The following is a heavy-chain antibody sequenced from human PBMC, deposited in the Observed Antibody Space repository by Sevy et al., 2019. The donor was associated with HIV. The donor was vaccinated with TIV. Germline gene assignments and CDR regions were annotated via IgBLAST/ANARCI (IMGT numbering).Heavy chain of an antibody. CDR3: ARAYGSSWYYFDY. J-gene: IGHJ4*02. CDR2: IYYSGST. D-gene: IGHD6-19*01. CDR1: GGSISSYY. Sequence: SETLSLTCTVSGGSISSYYWSWIRQPPGKGLEWIGYIYYSGSTKYNPSLKSRVTISIDTSKNQFSLKLSSVTAADTAVFYCARAYGSSWYYFDYWGQRNLVTVSS. V-gene: IGHV4-59*01.